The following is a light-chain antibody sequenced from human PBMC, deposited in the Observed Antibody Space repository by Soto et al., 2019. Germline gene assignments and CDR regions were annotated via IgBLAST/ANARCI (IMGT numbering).Light chain of an antibody. Sequence: QSALTQPASVSGSPGQSITISCTGTSSDVGGYNYVSWYQQHPGKAPKLMIYEVSNRPSGVFNRFSGSKSGNTASLTISGLQAEDEADYCSSYTSSSTLVFGTGTKVTVL. CDR3: SSYTSSSTLV. J-gene: IGLJ1*01. CDR2: EVS. V-gene: IGLV2-14*01. CDR1: SSDVGGYNY.